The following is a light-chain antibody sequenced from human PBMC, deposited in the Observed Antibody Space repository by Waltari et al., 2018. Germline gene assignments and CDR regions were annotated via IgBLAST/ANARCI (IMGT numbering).Light chain of an antibody. J-gene: IGKJ1*01. CDR2: DAS. V-gene: IGKV3-20*01. CDR3: QKYGSLPAT. CDR1: QSVSRT. Sequence: EIVLTQSTGTLSLSPGERATISCRASQSVSRTLAWYQQKPGQAPRLLIYDASSRATGTPDRFSGSGSGTDFSLTISRLEPEDFAVYYCQKYGSLPATFGQGTKVEIK.